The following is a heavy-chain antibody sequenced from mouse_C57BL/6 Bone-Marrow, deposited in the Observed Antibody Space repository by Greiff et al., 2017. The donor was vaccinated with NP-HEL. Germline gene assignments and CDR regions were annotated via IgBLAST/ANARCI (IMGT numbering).Heavy chain of an antibody. CDR3: ARGEDGYPAWFAY. Sequence: VQLKESGAELVRPGTSVKMSCKASGYTFTNYWIGWAKQRPGHGLEWIGDIYPGGGYTNYNEKFKGKATLTADKSSSTAYMQFSSLTSEDSAIYYCARGEDGYPAWFAYWGQGTLVTVSA. J-gene: IGHJ3*01. CDR2: IYPGGGYT. CDR1: GYTFTNYW. V-gene: IGHV1-63*01. D-gene: IGHD2-3*01.